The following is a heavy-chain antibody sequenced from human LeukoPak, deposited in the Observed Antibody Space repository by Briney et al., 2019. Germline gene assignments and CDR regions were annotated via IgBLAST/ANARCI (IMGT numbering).Heavy chain of an antibody. CDR2: ISNSDSTI. CDR3: ARVEDDYGDHYYGMDV. Sequence: HPGGSLRLSCAAFGFTFSSYEMNWVRQAPGKGLEWVSYISNSDSTIHYADSVKGRFTISRDNAQNSLYLQMSSLRAEDTAVYYCARVEDDYGDHYYGMDVWGQGTTVTVSS. V-gene: IGHV3-48*03. D-gene: IGHD4-17*01. J-gene: IGHJ6*02. CDR1: GFTFSSYE.